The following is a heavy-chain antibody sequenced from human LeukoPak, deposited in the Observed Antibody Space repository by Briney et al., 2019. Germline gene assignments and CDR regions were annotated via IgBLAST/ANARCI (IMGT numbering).Heavy chain of an antibody. CDR1: GFTFSSYA. D-gene: IGHD1-26*01. CDR2: ISYDGSNK. J-gene: IGHJ4*02. V-gene: IGHV3-30-3*01. CDR3: ARDWGSGSYINEIDY. Sequence: PGGSLRLSCAASGFTFSSYAMHWVRQAPGKGLEWVAVISYDGSNKYYADSVKGRFTISRDNSKNTLYLQMNSLRAEDTAVYYCARDWGSGSYINEIDYWGQGTLVTVSS.